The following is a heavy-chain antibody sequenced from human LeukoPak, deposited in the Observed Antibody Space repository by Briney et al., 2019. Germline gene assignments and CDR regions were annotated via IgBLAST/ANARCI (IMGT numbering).Heavy chain of an antibody. Sequence: GASVKVSCKASGYTFTSYGISWVRQAPGQGLEWMEWISAYNGNTNYAQKLQGRVTMTTDTSTSTAYMELRSLRSDDTAVYYCARDHPPLDIVLSEEEDYWGQGTLVTVSS. CDR2: ISAYNGNT. J-gene: IGHJ4*02. D-gene: IGHD5-12*01. CDR3: ARDHPPLDIVLSEEEDY. CDR1: GYTFTSYG. V-gene: IGHV1-18*01.